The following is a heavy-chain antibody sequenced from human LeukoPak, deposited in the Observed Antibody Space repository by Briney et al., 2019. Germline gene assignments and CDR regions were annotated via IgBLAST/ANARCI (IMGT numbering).Heavy chain of an antibody. D-gene: IGHD2-15*01. CDR2: IYYTGST. CDR3: ARYCTGGSCYGSKFVC. V-gene: IGHV4-59*01. J-gene: IGHJ4*02. Sequence: PSETLSLTCSVSGGSISSYYWSWIRQPPGEGLQWIGHIYYTGSTTYNPSLESRVTISLNTSKNQFSLKLSSVTAADTAVYYCARYCTGGSCYGSKFVCWGRGTLVTVSS. CDR1: GGSISSYY.